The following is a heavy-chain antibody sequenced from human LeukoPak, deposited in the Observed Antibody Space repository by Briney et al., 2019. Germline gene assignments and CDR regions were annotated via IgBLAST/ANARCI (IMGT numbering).Heavy chain of an antibody. CDR3: ARDRIPWGYCSSTSCQQYFQH. Sequence: ASVKVSCKASGYTFTGYYMHWVRQAPGQGLEWMGWINPNSGGTNYAQKFQGWVTMTRDTSISTAYMELSRLRSDDTAVYYCARDRIPWGYCSSTSCQQYFQHWGQGTLVTVSS. CDR1: GYTFTGYY. J-gene: IGHJ1*01. V-gene: IGHV1-2*04. D-gene: IGHD2-2*01. CDR2: INPNSGGT.